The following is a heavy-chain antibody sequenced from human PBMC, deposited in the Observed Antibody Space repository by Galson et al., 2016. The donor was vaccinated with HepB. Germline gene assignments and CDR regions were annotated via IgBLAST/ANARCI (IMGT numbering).Heavy chain of an antibody. V-gene: IGHV1-18*01. CDR2: IRAHDA. Sequence: SVKVSCKASGYTFTSYRIAWVRQAPGQGLEWMGWIRAHDANFAQKFQGRVTMTSDTSTGTVYMELRSLNSDDTAVYYCARDLETAYAPGAYWGRGTLVTVSS. CDR3: ARDLETAYAPGAY. D-gene: IGHD3-3*01. CDR1: GYTFTSYR. J-gene: IGHJ4*02.